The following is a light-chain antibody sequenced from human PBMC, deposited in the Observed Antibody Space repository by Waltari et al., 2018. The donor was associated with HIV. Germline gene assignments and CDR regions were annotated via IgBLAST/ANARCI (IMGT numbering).Light chain of an antibody. CDR3: VGWDGSLSGYV. V-gene: IGLV1-47*01. Sequence: QSVLTQPPSASGTPGQTVTISCSGSSSNIGNDNVYWYPQLPGMTPKLLIDKNYQRPLGFPDRFAGSKSGTSASLAIGGLRSEDEADYYCVGWDGSLSGYVFGAGTKVTVL. CDR2: KNY. CDR1: SSNIGNDN. J-gene: IGLJ1*01.